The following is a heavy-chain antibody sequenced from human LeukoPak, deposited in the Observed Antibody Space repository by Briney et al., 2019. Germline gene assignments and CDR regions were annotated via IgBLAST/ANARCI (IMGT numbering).Heavy chain of an antibody. V-gene: IGHV3-20*04. J-gene: IGHJ4*02. CDR2: INWNGGST. D-gene: IGHD3-10*01. Sequence: PGGSLRLSCAASGFTFSSYAMTWVRQAPGKGLEWVSGINWNGGSTGYADSVKGRFTTSRDNAKNSLYLQMNSLRAEDTALYYCARGGWFGELLFDYWGQGTLVTVSS. CDR3: ARGGWFGELLFDY. CDR1: GFTFSSYA.